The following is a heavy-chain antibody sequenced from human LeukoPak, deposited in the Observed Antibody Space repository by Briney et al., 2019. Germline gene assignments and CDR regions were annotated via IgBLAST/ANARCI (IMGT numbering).Heavy chain of an antibody. J-gene: IGHJ5*02. D-gene: IGHD5-24*01. CDR2: ISYDGSNK. Sequence: PGGSLRLSCAASGFTFSSYAMSWVRQAPGKGLEWVAVISYDGSNKYYADSVKGRFTISRDNSKNTLYLQMNSLRAADTAVYYCAKGGLRDGYSYASWGQGTLITVSS. CDR3: AKGGLRDGYSYAS. CDR1: GFTFSSYA. V-gene: IGHV3-30*18.